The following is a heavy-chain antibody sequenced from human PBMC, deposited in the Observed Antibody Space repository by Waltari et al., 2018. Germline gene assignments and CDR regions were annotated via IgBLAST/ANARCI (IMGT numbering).Heavy chain of an antibody. V-gene: IGHV3-11*06. CDR3: ARGLLNAYTFDF. Sequence: QVQVEESGGDLVKPGGSLRLSCEGSGFRFSDYYMSWFRQAPGKGLEWVSYIGANGHKINADSVKGRFTISRDNAKNSLYLQMNSLTVEDSAVYFCARGLLNAYTFDFWGQGTLVTVSS. J-gene: IGHJ4*02. D-gene: IGHD2-15*01. CDR1: GFRFSDYY. CDR2: IGANGHK.